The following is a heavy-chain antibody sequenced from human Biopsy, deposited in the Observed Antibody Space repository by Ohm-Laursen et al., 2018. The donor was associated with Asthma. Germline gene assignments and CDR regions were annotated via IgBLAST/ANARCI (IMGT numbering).Heavy chain of an antibody. V-gene: IGHV4-39*01. J-gene: IGHJ4*02. CDR1: GGSISSCSYY. Sequence: SQTLSLTCAVSGGSISSCSYYWGWIRRPPGKGLEFIGTIYYSGSTYYNPSLKSRVTLSVDASKNQFSLKLTSVTAADTAVYYCVSPPGYWGQGTRVTVSS. CDR3: VSPPGY. CDR2: IYYSGST.